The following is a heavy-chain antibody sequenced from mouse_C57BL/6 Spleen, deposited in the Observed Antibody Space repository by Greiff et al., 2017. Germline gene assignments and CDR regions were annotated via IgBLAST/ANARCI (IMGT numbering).Heavy chain of an antibody. CDR2: IDPSDSYT. CDR1: GYTFTSYW. Sequence: VQLQQPGAELVMPGASVKLSCKASGYTFTSYWMHWVKQRPGQGLEWIGEIDPSDSYTNYNQKFTGKSTLTVDQSSSTAYMQRSSLTSVDSAVYYCARKINSFNFDDWGQGTTLTVSS. D-gene: IGHD2-12*01. J-gene: IGHJ2*01. CDR3: ARKINSFNFDD. V-gene: IGHV1-69*01.